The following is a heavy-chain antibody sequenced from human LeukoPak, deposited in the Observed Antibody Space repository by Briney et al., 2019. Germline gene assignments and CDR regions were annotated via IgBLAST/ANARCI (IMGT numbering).Heavy chain of an antibody. V-gene: IGHV3-23*01. D-gene: IGHD2-21*02. CDR2: ISGSGGNT. J-gene: IGHJ4*02. CDR1: GFTFSSYA. Sequence: PGGSLRLSCAASGFTFSSYAMSWVRQAPGKGLEWVSAISGSGGNTYYADSVKGRFTISRDNSKSTLYLQMNSLRAEDTAVYYCARAPAYCGGDCYLYFDYWGQGTLVTVSS. CDR3: ARAPAYCGGDCYLYFDY.